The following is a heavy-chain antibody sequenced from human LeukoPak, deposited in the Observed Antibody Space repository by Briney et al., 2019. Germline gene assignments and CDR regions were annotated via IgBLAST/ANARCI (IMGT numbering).Heavy chain of an antibody. CDR2: ISGDSTYI. V-gene: IGHV3-21*01. J-gene: IGHJ4*02. CDR1: GFTFASYS. CDR3: ARVSGRLERQSDLDY. D-gene: IGHD1-1*01. Sequence: GGSLSLSCAACGFTFASYSMNWVGQAPGKGLEGVSSISGDSTYIYNAGSVKGRFTISRDNAQASLYLQMISLRADDTAVYYCARVSGRLERQSDLDYWGQGTLVIVSS.